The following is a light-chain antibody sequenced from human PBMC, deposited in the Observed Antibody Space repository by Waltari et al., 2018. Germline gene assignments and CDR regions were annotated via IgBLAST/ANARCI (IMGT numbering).Light chain of an antibody. CDR1: SSNIGSNY. V-gene: IGLV1-47*01. J-gene: IGLJ3*02. CDR2: TSD. CDR3: AAWDDSLSGRV. Sequence: QSVLTQPPSASGTPGQRVTISCSGSSSNIGSNYVYWYQQLPGTAPKLLIYTSDPGPSGVPDRFSGSKSGTSASLAISGLRSEDEADYYCAAWDDSLSGRVFGGGTKLTVL.